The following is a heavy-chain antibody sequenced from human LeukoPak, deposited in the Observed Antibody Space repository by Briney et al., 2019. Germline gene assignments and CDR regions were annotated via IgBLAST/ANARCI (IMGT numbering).Heavy chain of an antibody. Sequence: GESLKISCKGSGYSFTSYWIGWVRPMPGKGLEWMGITYPGDSDTRYNPFFQGQVIISADKSISTAYLQWRSLKASDTAMYYCARRAGEWEILDYWGQGTPVTVSS. D-gene: IGHD1-26*01. CDR3: ARRAGEWEILDY. V-gene: IGHV5-51*01. J-gene: IGHJ4*02. CDR2: TYPGDSDT. CDR1: GYSFTSYW.